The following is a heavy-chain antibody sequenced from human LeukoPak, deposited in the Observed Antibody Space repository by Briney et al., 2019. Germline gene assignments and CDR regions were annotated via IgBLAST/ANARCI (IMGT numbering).Heavy chain of an antibody. V-gene: IGHV1-18*01. J-gene: IGHJ4*02. CDR3: ARDKQPLLYMYYFDY. CDR1: GYTFTSYG. CDR2: ISAYNGNT. D-gene: IGHD2-2*02. Sequence: GASVKVSCKASGYTFTSYGISWVRQAPGQGLEWMGWISAYNGNTNYAQKLQGRVTMTTDTSTSTAYMELRSLRSDDTAVYYCARDKQPLLYMYYFDYWGQGTLVTVSS.